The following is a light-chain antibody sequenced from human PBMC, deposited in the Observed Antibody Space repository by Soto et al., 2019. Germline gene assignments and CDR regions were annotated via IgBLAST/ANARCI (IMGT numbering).Light chain of an antibody. CDR1: QSVTYDQ. CDR3: QQQSNWPRT. CDR2: GAS. J-gene: IGKJ1*01. V-gene: IGKV3D-20*02. Sequence: EIVLTQSPDTLSLSPGERATLSCRASQSVTYDQLAWYRQTPGQAPRLLIYGASSRAAGIPDRFSGSGSGTDFTLTISSLQSEDFAVYYCQQQSNWPRTFGQGTKVDIK.